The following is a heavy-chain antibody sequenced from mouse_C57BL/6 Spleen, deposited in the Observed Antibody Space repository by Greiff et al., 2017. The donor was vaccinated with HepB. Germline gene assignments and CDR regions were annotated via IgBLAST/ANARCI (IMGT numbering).Heavy chain of an antibody. CDR3: AREGLSYYYAMDY. CDR2: INPNNGGT. D-gene: IGHD1-1*02. J-gene: IGHJ4*01. CDR1: GYTFTDYN. V-gene: IGHV1-22*01. Sequence: VQLQQSGPELVKPGASVKMSCKASGYTFTDYNMHWVKQSHGKSLEWIGYINPNNGGTSYNQKFKGKATLTVNKSSSTAYMELRSLTSEDAAVYDCAREGLSYYYAMDYWGQGTSVTVSS.